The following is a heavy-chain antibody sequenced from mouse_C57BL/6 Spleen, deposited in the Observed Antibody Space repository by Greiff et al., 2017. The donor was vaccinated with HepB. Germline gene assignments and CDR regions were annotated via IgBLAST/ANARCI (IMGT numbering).Heavy chain of an antibody. J-gene: IGHJ2*01. CDR1: GYTFTSYW. CDR2: IDPSDSYT. V-gene: IGHV1-69*01. CDR3: ARLGTGGVYYFDY. D-gene: IGHD4-1*01. Sequence: QVQLQQPGAELVMPGASVKLSCKASGYTFTSYWMHWVKQRPGQGLEWIGEIDPSDSYTNYNQKFKGKSTLTVDKSSSTAYMQLSSLTSEDAAVYCCARLGTGGVYYFDYWGQGTTLTVSS.